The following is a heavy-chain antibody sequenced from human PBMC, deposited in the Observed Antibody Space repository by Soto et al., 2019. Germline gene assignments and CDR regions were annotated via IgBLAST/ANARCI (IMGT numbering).Heavy chain of an antibody. CDR3: ARDCSGGSCPGHYYYYGMDV. Sequence: ASVQVSFKASGYTFTNYGIIWVRQAPGQGLEMMGWISAYNGNTNYAQKLQGRVTMTTDTSTSTAYMELRSLRSDDTAVYYCARDCSGGSCPGHYYYYGMDVWGQGTTVTVSS. V-gene: IGHV1-18*01. CDR2: ISAYNGNT. J-gene: IGHJ6*02. D-gene: IGHD2-15*01. CDR1: GYTFTNYG.